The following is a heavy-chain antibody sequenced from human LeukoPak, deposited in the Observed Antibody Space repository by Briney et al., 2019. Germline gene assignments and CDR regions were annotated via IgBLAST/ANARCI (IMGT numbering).Heavy chain of an antibody. J-gene: IGHJ5*02. CDR1: GYTFTSYG. Sequence: ASVKVSCKASGYTFTSYGISWVRQAPGQGLEWMGWISAYNGNTNYAQKLQGRVTMTTDTSTSTAYMELRSLRAEDTAVYYCARDAITMMGRSWFDPWGQGTLVTVSS. D-gene: IGHD3-22*01. CDR3: ARDAITMMGRSWFDP. V-gene: IGHV1-18*01. CDR2: ISAYNGNT.